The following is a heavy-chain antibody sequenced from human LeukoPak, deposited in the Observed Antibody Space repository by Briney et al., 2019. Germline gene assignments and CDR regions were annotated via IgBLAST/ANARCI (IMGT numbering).Heavy chain of an antibody. CDR2: ISGGST. V-gene: IGHV3-38-3*01. CDR1: GFTVSSNE. Sequence: GGSLRLSCAASGFTVSSNEMSWVRQAPGKGLEWVSSISGGSTYYADSRKGRFTISRDNAKNSLYLQMNSLRAEDTAVYYCARVYQQWLVYYYYMDVWGKGTTVTVSS. D-gene: IGHD6-19*01. J-gene: IGHJ6*03. CDR3: ARVYQQWLVYYYYMDV.